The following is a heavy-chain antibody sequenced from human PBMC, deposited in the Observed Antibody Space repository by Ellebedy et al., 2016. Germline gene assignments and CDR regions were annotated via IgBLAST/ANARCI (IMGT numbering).Heavy chain of an antibody. J-gene: IGHJ4*02. CDR1: GYTFTDYG. Sequence: ASVKVSCKASGYTFTDYGISWVRQAPGQGLEWMGWISSYNGNTNNAQKVQGKVTMTTDTSTSTAYMELRSLRSDDTAGYSCGRVVSDYIWGSYRLDNWGQGTLVTVSS. V-gene: IGHV1-18*01. CDR2: ISSYNGNT. CDR3: GRVVSDYIWGSYRLDN. D-gene: IGHD3-16*02.